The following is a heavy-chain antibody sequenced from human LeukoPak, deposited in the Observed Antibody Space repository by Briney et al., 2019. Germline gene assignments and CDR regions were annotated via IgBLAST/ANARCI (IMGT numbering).Heavy chain of an antibody. J-gene: IGHJ6*03. CDR1: GFTFSSYS. D-gene: IGHD3-10*01. CDR3: ARNWFYYYYYMDV. Sequence: GGSLRLSCAASGFTFSSYSMNWVRQAPGKGLEWVSYISSSSSTIYYADSVKGRFTISRDNAKNSLYLQMNILRAEDTAVYYCARNWFYYYYYMDVWGKGTTVTVSS. CDR2: ISSSSSTI. V-gene: IGHV3-48*01.